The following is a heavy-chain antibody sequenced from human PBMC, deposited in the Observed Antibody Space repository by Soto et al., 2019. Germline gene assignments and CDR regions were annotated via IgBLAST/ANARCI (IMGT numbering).Heavy chain of an antibody. CDR1: GSSIIGYY. V-gene: IGHV4-59*12. D-gene: IGHD5-12*01. CDR3: VSGGAVATTDPFDH. Sequence: SETLSHTCTFSGSSIIGYYWTWIRQSPERGLEWIGYIHYSGSANYNPSLNSRLTMSVDRSKSQFSLKLASVTAADTAVYYWVSGGAVATTDPFDHRGKGTLVTVYS. J-gene: IGHJ4*02. CDR2: IHYSGSA.